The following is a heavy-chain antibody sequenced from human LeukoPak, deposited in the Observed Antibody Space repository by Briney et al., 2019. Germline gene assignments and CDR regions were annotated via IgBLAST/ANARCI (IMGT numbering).Heavy chain of an antibody. CDR3: AQGWGDAFDI. D-gene: IGHD6-19*01. CDR2: IYYSGST. Sequence: SETLSLTCTVSGGSISSYYWSWIRQPPGKGLEWIGYIYYSGSTNYNPSLRSRVTISVDTSKNQFSLKLSSVTAADTAVYYCAQGWGDAFDIWGQGTMVTVSS. CDR1: GGSISSYY. J-gene: IGHJ3*02. V-gene: IGHV4-59*01.